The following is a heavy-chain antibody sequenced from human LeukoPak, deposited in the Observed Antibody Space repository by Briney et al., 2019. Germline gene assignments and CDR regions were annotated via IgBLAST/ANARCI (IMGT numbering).Heavy chain of an antibody. CDR3: ARDLTVTLYYFDY. V-gene: IGHV1-46*01. Sequence: ASVKVSCKASGCTFTNYYIHWMRQAPGQGLEWMGIINPSGGSTSYAQKFQGRVTMTKDTSTSTVYMELSSLRSEDTAVYYCARDLTVTLYYFDYWGQGTLVTVSS. CDR2: INPSGGST. D-gene: IGHD4-11*01. CDR1: GCTFTNYY. J-gene: IGHJ4*02.